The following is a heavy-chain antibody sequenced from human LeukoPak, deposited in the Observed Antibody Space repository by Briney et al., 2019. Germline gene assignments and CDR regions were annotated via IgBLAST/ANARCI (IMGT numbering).Heavy chain of an antibody. CDR2: ISSSGSTI. D-gene: IGHD5-18*01. V-gene: IGHV3-11*01. CDR3: AREYSYGYGSHFDY. Sequence: AGGSLRLSCAASGFTFSDYYMSWIRQAPGKGLEWVSYISSSGSTIYYADSVKGRFTISRDNAKNSLYLQMNSLRAEDTAVYYCAREYSYGYGSHFDYWGRGTLVTVSS. J-gene: IGHJ4*02. CDR1: GFTFSDYY.